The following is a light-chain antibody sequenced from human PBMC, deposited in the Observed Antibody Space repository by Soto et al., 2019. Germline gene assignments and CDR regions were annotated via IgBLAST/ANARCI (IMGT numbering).Light chain of an antibody. V-gene: IGKV3-15*01. CDR2: AAS. Sequence: EIVMTQSPATLSVSPGERVILSCRASQSISTNLAWYQYIPGQAPRLLIYAASTRATGIPARFSGSGSGTDFTLCITSLQSEDYAVYYWHQYNNWPPWTFGQGTKVEIK. CDR1: QSISTN. J-gene: IGKJ1*01. CDR3: HQYNNWPPWT.